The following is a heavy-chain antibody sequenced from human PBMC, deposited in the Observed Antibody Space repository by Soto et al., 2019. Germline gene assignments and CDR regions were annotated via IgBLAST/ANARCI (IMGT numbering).Heavy chain of an antibody. CDR3: ARGSQVYYGSGSYYLRTGYYFDY. V-gene: IGHV4-34*01. D-gene: IGHD3-10*01. J-gene: IGHJ4*02. CDR1: GGSFSGYE. Sequence: XTLSLTCAVYGGSFSGYEWSWIRQPPGKGLELIGEINHSGSTNYNPSLKSRVTISVDTSKNQFSLKLSSVTAADTAVYYCARGSQVYYGSGSYYLRTGYYFDYWGQGTLGTVSS. CDR2: INHSGST.